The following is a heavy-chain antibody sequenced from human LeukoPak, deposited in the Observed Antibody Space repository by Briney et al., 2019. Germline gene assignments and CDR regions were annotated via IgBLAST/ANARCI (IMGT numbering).Heavy chain of an antibody. V-gene: IGHV3-21*04. D-gene: IGHD6-13*01. J-gene: IGHJ5*02. Sequence: PGGSLRLSCAASGFTFSSYSMNWVRQAPGKGLEWVSSISSSSSYIYYADSVKGRFTISRDNAKNSLYLQMNSLRAEDMALYYCAKGSLAAADYNWFDPWGQGTLVTVSS. CDR1: GFTFSSYS. CDR2: ISSSSSYI. CDR3: AKGSLAAADYNWFDP.